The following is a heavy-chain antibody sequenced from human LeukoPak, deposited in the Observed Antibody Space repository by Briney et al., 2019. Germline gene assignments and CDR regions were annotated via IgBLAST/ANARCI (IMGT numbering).Heavy chain of an antibody. CDR1: GGSISSGGYY. CDR2: THYSGST. CDR3: ARALSRDGYNPLFDYYYGMDV. D-gene: IGHD5-24*01. Sequence: SETLSLTCTVSGGSISSGGYYWSWIRQPPGKGLEWIGYTHYSGSTNYNPSLKSRVTISVDTSKNQFSLKLISVTAADTAVYYCARALSRDGYNPLFDYYYGMDVWGQGTTVTVSS. J-gene: IGHJ6*02. V-gene: IGHV4-61*08.